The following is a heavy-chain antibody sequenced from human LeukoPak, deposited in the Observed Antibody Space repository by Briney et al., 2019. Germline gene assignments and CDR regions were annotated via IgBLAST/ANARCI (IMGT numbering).Heavy chain of an antibody. V-gene: IGHV4-59*01. CDR1: GGSISSYY. D-gene: IGHD2-2*01. J-gene: IGHJ6*03. Sequence: SETLSLTCTVSGGSISSYYWSWIRQPPGKGLEWIGYIYYSGSTNYNPSLKSRVTISVDTSKNQFSLKLSSVTAADTAVYYCAREERNIVVVPAAQSYYYYYHMDVWGKGTTVTVSS. CDR3: AREERNIVVVPAAQSYYYYYHMDV. CDR2: IYYSGST.